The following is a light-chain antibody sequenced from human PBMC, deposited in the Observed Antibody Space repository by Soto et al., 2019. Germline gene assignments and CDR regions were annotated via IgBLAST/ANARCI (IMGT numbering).Light chain of an antibody. CDR3: QKYGSSPKGK. V-gene: IGKV3-15*01. CDR1: QGIGST. CDR2: GAS. J-gene: IGKJ1*01. Sequence: IVMAVSPRTHSVSPGERAILPRRLSQGIGSTLAWYQQKPGQTPRLLIYGASTRATGVPARFSGSGSGTDFTLTISSREPEDFEVYYCQKYGSSPKGKFGKGIK.